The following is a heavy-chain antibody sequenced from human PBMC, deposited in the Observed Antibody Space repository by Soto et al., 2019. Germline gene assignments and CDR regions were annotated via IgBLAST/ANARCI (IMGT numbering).Heavy chain of an antibody. CDR2: IYSSGGT. CDR1: GFTVSNNY. Sequence: DVQLEESGGGLIQPGGSLRLSCAVSGFTVSNNYMTWVRQAPGKGLEWVSLIYSSGGTKYADSVRGRFTISRDNSKNTLYLQMNSLKVEDTAVYSCARDPPGIAASGSYNWGQGTLVTVSS. V-gene: IGHV3-53*01. CDR3: ARDPPGIAASGSYN. D-gene: IGHD6-13*01. J-gene: IGHJ4*02.